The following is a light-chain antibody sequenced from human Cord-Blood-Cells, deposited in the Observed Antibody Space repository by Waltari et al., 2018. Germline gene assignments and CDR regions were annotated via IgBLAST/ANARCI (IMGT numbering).Light chain of an antibody. CDR2: GAS. CDR3: QQYYSTPPT. Sequence: DIVIPPTPDSLAVSLGERATIDCQSSQSVLYSSNNKNDLAWYQQKPGQPPKLLIYGASTRESGVPDRFSGSGSGTDFTLTISSLQAEDVAVYYCQQYYSTPPTFGPGTKVDIK. CDR1: QSVLYSSNNKND. V-gene: IGKV4-1*01. J-gene: IGKJ3*01.